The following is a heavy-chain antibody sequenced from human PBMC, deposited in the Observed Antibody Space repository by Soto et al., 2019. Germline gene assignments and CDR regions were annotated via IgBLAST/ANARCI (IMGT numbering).Heavy chain of an antibody. CDR3: ARDRGSGRSNRYYYYGMDV. Sequence: SXKVSYKASGYTXSSYYMALVRQAPGQGLEWIGIINPSGCSTSYAQKFQGRVTITRDTSTSTVYIELSSLRSEDTAVYYCARDRGSGRSNRYYYYGMDVWGQGTTGTVSS. CDR1: GYTXSSYY. J-gene: IGHJ6*02. CDR2: INPSGCST. V-gene: IGHV1-46*01. D-gene: IGHD3-10*01.